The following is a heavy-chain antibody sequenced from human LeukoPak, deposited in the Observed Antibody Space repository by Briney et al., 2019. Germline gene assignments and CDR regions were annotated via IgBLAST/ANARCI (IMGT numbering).Heavy chain of an antibody. V-gene: IGHV3-21*01. J-gene: IGHJ3*02. CDR3: ARAKVIVVVPAAIRDDAFDI. Sequence: GGSLRLSCTASGFTFSSYSMNWVRQAPGKGLEWVSSISSSSSYIYYADSVKGRFTISRDNAKNSLYLQMNSLRDEDTAVYYCARAKVIVVVPAAIRDDAFDIWGQGTMVTVSS. CDR2: ISSSSSYI. D-gene: IGHD2-2*01. CDR1: GFTFSSYS.